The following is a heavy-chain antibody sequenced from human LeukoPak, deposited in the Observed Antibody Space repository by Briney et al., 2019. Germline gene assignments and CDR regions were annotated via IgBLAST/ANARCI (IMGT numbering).Heavy chain of an antibody. CDR1: GGSISSGSYY. D-gene: IGHD3-10*01. V-gene: IGHV4-30-2*01. J-gene: IGHJ4*02. CDR3: ARDRDSISGSWH. Sequence: SETLSLTCTVSGGSISSGSYYWSWIRQPPGKGLEWIGYIYHSGSTYCNPSLKSRVTISIDRSKNQFSLKLSSVSAADTAVYYCARDRDSISGSWHWGQGTLVTVSS. CDR2: IYHSGST.